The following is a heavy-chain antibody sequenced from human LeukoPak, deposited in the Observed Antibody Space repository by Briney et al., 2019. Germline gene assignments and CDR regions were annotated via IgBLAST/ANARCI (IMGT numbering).Heavy chain of an antibody. J-gene: IGHJ4*02. CDR1: GFTFSSYA. CDR3: TKRLDSSGYYYAPDY. CDR2: ISGSGGST. Sequence: GGSLRLSCAASGFTFSSYAMSRVRQAPGKGLEWVSAISGSGGSTYYADSVKGRFTISRDNSKNTLYLQMNSLRAEDTAVYYCTKRLDSSGYYYAPDYWGQGTLVTVSS. D-gene: IGHD3-22*01. V-gene: IGHV3-23*01.